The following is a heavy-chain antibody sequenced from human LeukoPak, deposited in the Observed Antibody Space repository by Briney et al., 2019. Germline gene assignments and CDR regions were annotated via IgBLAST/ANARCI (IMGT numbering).Heavy chain of an antibody. CDR3: ARNYYYDSSGYYFPGGMNVKY. J-gene: IGHJ4*02. CDR2: ISSSSSTI. Sequence: PGGSLRLSCAASGFTFSSYSMNWVRQAPGKGLEWVSYISSSSSTIYYADSVKGRFTISRDNAKNSLYLQMNSLRAEDTAVYYCARNYYYDSSGYYFPGGMNVKYWGQGTLVTVSS. CDR1: GFTFSSYS. D-gene: IGHD3-22*01. V-gene: IGHV3-48*01.